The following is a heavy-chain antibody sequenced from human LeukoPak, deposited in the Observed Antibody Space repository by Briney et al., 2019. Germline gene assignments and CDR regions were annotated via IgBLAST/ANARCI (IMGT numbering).Heavy chain of an antibody. CDR1: GFTFSSYW. V-gene: IGHV3-74*01. Sequence: GGSLRLSCAASGFTFSSYWMHWVRQAPGKGLVWVSRINSDGSSTSYADSVKGRFTISRDNSKNTLYLQMNSLRAEDTAVYYCAKTPIDSSGYTLDYWGQGTLVTVSS. CDR3: AKTPIDSSGYTLDY. CDR2: INSDGSST. J-gene: IGHJ4*02. D-gene: IGHD3-22*01.